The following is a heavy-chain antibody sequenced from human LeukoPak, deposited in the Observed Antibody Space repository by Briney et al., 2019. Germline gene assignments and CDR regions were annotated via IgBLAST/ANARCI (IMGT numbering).Heavy chain of an antibody. V-gene: IGHV3-30-3*02. J-gene: IGHJ4*02. D-gene: IGHD3-22*01. Sequence: PGGSLRLSCAASGFTFSSYAMHWVRQAPGKGLEWVAVMSYDGSNKYYADSVKGRFTISRDNSKNTLYLQMNSLRAEDTAVYYCAKTFYYYDSSGYYPDYWGQGTLVTVSS. CDR2: MSYDGSNK. CDR3: AKTFYYYDSSGYYPDY. CDR1: GFTFSSYA.